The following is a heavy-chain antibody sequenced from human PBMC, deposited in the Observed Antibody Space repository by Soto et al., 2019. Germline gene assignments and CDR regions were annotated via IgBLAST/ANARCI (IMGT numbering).Heavy chain of an antibody. CDR3: ARALKENNWFDP. CDR2: IYYSGST. Sequence: SATLPLSCTVSGGTVSSGSYYWSWIRQPPGKGLEWIGYIYYSGSTNYNPSLKSRVTISVDTSKNQFSLKLSSVTAADTAVYYCARALKENNWFDPWGQGTLVTV. J-gene: IGHJ5*02. CDR1: GGTVSSGSYY. V-gene: IGHV4-61*01.